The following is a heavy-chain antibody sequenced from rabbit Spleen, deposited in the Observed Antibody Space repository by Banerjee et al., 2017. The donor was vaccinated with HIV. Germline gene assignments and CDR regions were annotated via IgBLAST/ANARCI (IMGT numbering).Heavy chain of an antibody. CDR3: ARDTGSSFSSYGMDL. CDR2: IYAGSSGST. Sequence: QEQLVESVGGLVQPEGSLTLTCTASGFSFSSSYWICWVRQAPGKGLEWIGCIYAGSSGSTDYASWAKGRFTVSKTSSTTVTLQMTSLTVADTATYFCARDTGSSFSSYGMDLWGPGTLVTVS. D-gene: IGHD8-1*01. J-gene: IGHJ6*01. V-gene: IGHV1S45*01. CDR1: GFSFSSSYW.